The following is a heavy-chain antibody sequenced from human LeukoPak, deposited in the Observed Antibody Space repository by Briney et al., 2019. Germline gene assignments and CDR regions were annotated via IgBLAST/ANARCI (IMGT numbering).Heavy chain of an antibody. J-gene: IGHJ4*02. CDR1: GFTFSSYS. CDR2: ISSSSSYI. Sequence: GGSLRLSCAASGFTFSSYSMNWVRQAPGKGLEWVSSISSSSSYIYYADSVKGRFTISRDNSKNTLYLQMNSLRAEDTAVYYCARYGGNLGVAFDYWGQGTLVPVSS. CDR3: ARYGGNLGVAFDY. V-gene: IGHV3-21*01. D-gene: IGHD4-23*01.